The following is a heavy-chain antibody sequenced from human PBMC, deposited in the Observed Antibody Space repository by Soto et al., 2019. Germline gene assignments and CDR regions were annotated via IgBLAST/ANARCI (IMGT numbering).Heavy chain of an antibody. CDR2: INSDGSTT. D-gene: IGHD2-15*01. Sequence: PGGSLRLSCAASGFPFSTYWMHWVRQAPGKGLVWVSRINSDGSTTDYADSVRGRFTLSRDNAKNTLYLQMNSLRAEDTAVYYCARDQGYCSGGSCYVAGYWGQGTLVTVSS. CDR3: ARDQGYCSGGSCYVAGY. J-gene: IGHJ4*02. V-gene: IGHV3-74*01. CDR1: GFPFSTYW.